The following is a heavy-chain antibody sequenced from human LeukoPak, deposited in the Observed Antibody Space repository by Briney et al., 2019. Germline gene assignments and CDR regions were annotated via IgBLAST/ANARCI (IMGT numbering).Heavy chain of an antibody. CDR1: GFTFSDYY. D-gene: IGHD3-9*01. Sequence: GGSLRLSCAASGFTFSDYYMSWIRQAPGKGLEWVSYISSSSSYTNYADSVKGRFTISRDNAKNSLYLQMNSLRAEDTAVYYCAREMGYYDILTGYYGFDYWGQGTLVTVSS. V-gene: IGHV3-11*06. CDR3: AREMGYYDILTGYYGFDY. J-gene: IGHJ4*02. CDR2: ISSSSSYT.